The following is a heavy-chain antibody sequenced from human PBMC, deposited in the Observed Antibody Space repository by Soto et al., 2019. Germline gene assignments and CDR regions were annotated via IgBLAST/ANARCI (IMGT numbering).Heavy chain of an antibody. J-gene: IGHJ4*02. Sequence: SETLSLTCTVSGGSISSYYWSWIRQPPGKGLEWIGYIYYSGSTNYNPSLKSRVTISVDTSKNQFSLKLSSVTAADTAVYYCARQGYEYYFDYWGQGTLVTAPQ. CDR3: ARQGYEYYFDY. CDR1: GGSISSYY. CDR2: IYYSGST. V-gene: IGHV4-59*08. D-gene: IGHD2-2*01.